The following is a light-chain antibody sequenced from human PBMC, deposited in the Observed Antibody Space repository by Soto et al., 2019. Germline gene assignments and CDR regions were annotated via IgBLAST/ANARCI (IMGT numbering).Light chain of an antibody. J-gene: IGLJ3*02. CDR3: CSYAGSSTV. Sequence: QSALTQPPSVSGSPGQSITISCTGTSSDVGGYNLVSWYQQHPGKAPKLMIYEDTKRPSGVSNRFSGSKSGNTASLTISGLQAEDEADYCLCSYAGSSTVFGGGTKLTVL. CDR2: EDT. V-gene: IGLV2-23*01. CDR1: SSDVGGYNL.